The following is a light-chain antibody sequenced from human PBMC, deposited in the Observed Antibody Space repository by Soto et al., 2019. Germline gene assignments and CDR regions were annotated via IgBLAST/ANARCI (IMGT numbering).Light chain of an antibody. Sequence: DIVMTQSPLSLPVTPGEPASISCRSSQSLLNSNGYNCLDWYLQKPGQSRQLLIYLGSSRASGVPDRFSGSGSGTEFTMTISRVESEDVGFYYCMHAIQAPLTFGQGTRVEIK. CDR2: LGS. CDR1: QSLLNSNGYNC. J-gene: IGKJ1*01. CDR3: MHAIQAPLT. V-gene: IGKV2-28*01.